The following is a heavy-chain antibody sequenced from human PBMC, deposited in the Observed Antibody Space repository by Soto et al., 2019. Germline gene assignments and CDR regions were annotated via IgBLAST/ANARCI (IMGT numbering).Heavy chain of an antibody. Sequence: SGPTLVKPTQTLTLTCTFSGFSLSTSGVGVGWIRQPPGKALEWLALIYWDDDKRYSPSLKSRLTITKDTSKNQVVLTMTNMDPVDTATYYCAHSVTGMSFEYSSSVGNWFDPWGQGTLVTVSS. CDR1: GFSLSTSGVG. J-gene: IGHJ5*02. V-gene: IGHV2-5*02. CDR2: IYWDDDK. D-gene: IGHD6-6*01. CDR3: AHSVTGMSFEYSSSVGNWFDP.